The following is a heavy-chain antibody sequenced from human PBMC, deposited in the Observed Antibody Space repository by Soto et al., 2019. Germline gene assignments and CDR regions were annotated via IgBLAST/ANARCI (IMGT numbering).Heavy chain of an antibody. Sequence: GGSLRLSCAASGFTFSSYWMHWVRQAPGKGLVWVSRINSDGSSTSYADSVKGRFTISRDNAKNTLYLQMNSLRAEDTAVYYCVLLGYCSSTSCLNFDYWGQGTLVTVSS. V-gene: IGHV3-74*01. J-gene: IGHJ4*02. CDR2: INSDGSST. CDR1: GFTFSSYW. CDR3: VLLGYCSSTSCLNFDY. D-gene: IGHD2-2*01.